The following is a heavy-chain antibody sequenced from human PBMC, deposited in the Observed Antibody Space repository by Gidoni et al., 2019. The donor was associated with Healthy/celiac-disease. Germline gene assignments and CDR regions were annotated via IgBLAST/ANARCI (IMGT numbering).Heavy chain of an antibody. CDR3: ARTSSEYYFDY. Sequence: QLQLQESGPGLVKPSETLSVTCTISGGAISSSSYYWGWIRQPPGKGLEWIGSIYYSGSTYYNPSLKSRVTISVDTSKNQFSLKLSSVTAADTAVYYCARTSSEYYFDYWGQGTLVTVSS. V-gene: IGHV4-39*01. J-gene: IGHJ4*02. CDR2: IYYSGST. CDR1: GGAISSSSYY. D-gene: IGHD3-10*01.